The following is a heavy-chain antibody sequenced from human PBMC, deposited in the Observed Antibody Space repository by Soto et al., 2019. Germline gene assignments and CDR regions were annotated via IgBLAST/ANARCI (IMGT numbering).Heavy chain of an antibody. V-gene: IGHV3-30*18. CDR2: ISYDGSNK. J-gene: IGHJ3*02. D-gene: IGHD6-13*01. Sequence: QVQLVESGGGVVQPGRSLRLSCAASGFTFSSYGMHWVRQAPGKGLEWVAVISYDGSNKYYADSVKGRFTISRDNSKNTLYLQMNSLRAEDTAVYYCAKVIDSSSWDFDAFDIWGQGTMVTVSS. CDR3: AKVIDSSSWDFDAFDI. CDR1: GFTFSSYG.